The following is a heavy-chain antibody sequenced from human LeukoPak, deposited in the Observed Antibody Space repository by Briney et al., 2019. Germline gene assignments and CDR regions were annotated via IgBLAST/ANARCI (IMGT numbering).Heavy chain of an antibody. CDR3: ARAKQQLVPPPGFDY. Sequence: SQTLSLTCTVSGGSISSGGYYWSWIRQHPGKGLEWIGYIYYSGSTYYNPSPKSRVTISVDTSKNQFSLKLSSVTAADTAVYYCARAKQQLVPPPGFDYWGQGTLVTVSS. CDR2: IYYSGST. D-gene: IGHD6-13*01. V-gene: IGHV4-31*03. CDR1: GGSISSGGYY. J-gene: IGHJ4*02.